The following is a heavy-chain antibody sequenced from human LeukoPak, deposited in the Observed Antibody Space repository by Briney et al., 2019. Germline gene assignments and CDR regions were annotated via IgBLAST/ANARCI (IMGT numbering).Heavy chain of an antibody. J-gene: IGHJ3*01. Sequence: SETLSLTCFVSGGSISSSRYFWGWIRQPPGKGPDWIGSIYYNGNTYYNPSLKSRVTISVETSKMQFSLKVTSVTAADAALYYCARQEEQLVRGAFDLWGQGTLVTVSS. D-gene: IGHD6-6*01. CDR3: ARQEEQLVRGAFDL. CDR2: IYYNGNT. V-gene: IGHV4-39*01. CDR1: GGSISSSRYF.